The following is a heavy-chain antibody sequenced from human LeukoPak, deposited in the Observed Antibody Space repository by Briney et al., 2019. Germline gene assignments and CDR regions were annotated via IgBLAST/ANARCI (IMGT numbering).Heavy chain of an antibody. CDR2: ISAYNGNT. CDR1: GYTFTSYG. D-gene: IGHD3-10*01. CDR3: ARDVLWFGEQKGAFDY. Sequence: ASVKVSCKASGYTFTSYGISWVRQAPGQGLEWMGWISAYNGNTNYAQKLQGRVTMTTDTSTSTAYMELRSLRSDDTAVYYCARDVLWFGEQKGAFDYWGQGTLVTVSS. V-gene: IGHV1-18*01. J-gene: IGHJ4*02.